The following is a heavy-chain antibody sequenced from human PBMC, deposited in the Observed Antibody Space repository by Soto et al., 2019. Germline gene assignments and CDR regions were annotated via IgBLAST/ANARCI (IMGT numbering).Heavy chain of an antibody. CDR1: GFTFSSYG. Sequence: EVQLVESGGGLVQPGGSLRLSCAASGFTFSSYGMKWVRQAPGKGLEWVSFISSSSSTIYYADSVKGRFTISRDNAKNSLYLQMNSLRAEDTAIYYCARDHSSSWYLFDYWGQGTLVTVSS. J-gene: IGHJ4*02. D-gene: IGHD6-13*01. CDR3: ARDHSSSWYLFDY. V-gene: IGHV3-48*01. CDR2: ISSSSSTI.